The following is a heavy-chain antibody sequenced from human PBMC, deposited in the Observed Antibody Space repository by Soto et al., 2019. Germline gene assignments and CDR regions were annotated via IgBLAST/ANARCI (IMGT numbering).Heavy chain of an antibody. CDR2: ISAYNGNI. D-gene: IGHD3-9*01. Sequence: QVRLVQSGAEVKKPGASVKVSCKTYGYDFTNYGINWVRQAPGQGLEWMGWISAYNGNIVYAQNFRGRATLTTDTYTGSAYMELRSLRSDDTAVYYCARGHDILTGWKLTFWGQGTLVTVSS. V-gene: IGHV1-18*01. CDR1: GYDFTNYG. J-gene: IGHJ4*02. CDR3: ARGHDILTGWKLTF.